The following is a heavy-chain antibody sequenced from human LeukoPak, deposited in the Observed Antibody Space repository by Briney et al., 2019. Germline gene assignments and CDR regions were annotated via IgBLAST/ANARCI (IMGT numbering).Heavy chain of an antibody. CDR1: GFTFDDYG. CDR3: ARASTYYYDSSLQH. CDR2: INWNGGST. V-gene: IGHV3-20*04. Sequence: PGGSLRLSCAASGFTFDDYGMSWVRQAPGKGLEWVSGINWNGGSTGYADSVKGRFTISRDNAKNSLYLQMNSLRAEETALYYCARASTYYYDSSLQHWGQGTLVTVSS. D-gene: IGHD3-22*01. J-gene: IGHJ1*01.